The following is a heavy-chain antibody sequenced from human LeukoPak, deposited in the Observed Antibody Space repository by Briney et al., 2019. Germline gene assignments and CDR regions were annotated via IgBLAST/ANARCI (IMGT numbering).Heavy chain of an antibody. J-gene: IGHJ4*02. Sequence: QPGRPLRLSCAASGFTFSSYGMHWVRQAPGKGLEWVAVISYDGSNKYYADSVKGRFTISRDNSKNTLYLQMNSLRAEDTAVYYCAKDFLLWFGELSPLDYWGQGTLVTVSS. D-gene: IGHD3-10*01. V-gene: IGHV3-30*18. CDR1: GFTFSSYG. CDR2: ISYDGSNK. CDR3: AKDFLLWFGELSPLDY.